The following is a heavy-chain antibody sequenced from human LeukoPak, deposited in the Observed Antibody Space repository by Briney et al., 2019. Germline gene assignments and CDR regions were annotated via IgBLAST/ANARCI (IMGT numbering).Heavy chain of an antibody. CDR2: ISYDGSNK. J-gene: IGHJ4*02. CDR3: AREEYYGSGTSPFDY. CDR1: GFTFNSYA. Sequence: GGSLRLSCAASGFTFNSYALHWVRQAPGKGLEWVAVISYDGSNKYYADSVKGRFTISRDNAKNTLYLQMNSLRAEDTAVYYCAREEYYGSGTSPFDYWGQGTLVTVSS. D-gene: IGHD3-10*01. V-gene: IGHV3-30*04.